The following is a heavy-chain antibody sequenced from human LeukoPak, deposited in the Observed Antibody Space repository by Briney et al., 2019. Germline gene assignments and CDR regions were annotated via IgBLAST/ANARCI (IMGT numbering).Heavy chain of an antibody. V-gene: IGHV1-2*02. CDR2: INPNSGGT. Sequence: ASVKLSCTASGYTFTGYYMHWVRQAPGQGLEWMGWINPNSGGTNYAQKFQGRVTMTRDTSISTAYMELSRLRSDDTAVYYCARANSGYDPIYFFDYWGQGTLVTVSS. CDR3: ARANSGYDPIYFFDY. CDR1: GYTFTGYY. J-gene: IGHJ4*02. D-gene: IGHD5-12*01.